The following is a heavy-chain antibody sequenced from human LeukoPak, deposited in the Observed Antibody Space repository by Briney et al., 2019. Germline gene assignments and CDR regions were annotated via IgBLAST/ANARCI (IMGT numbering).Heavy chain of an antibody. CDR1: GFTFSSYW. CDR2: IKEDGSAK. V-gene: IGHV3-7*01. Sequence: GGSLRLSCAASGFTFSSYWMSWVRQAPGKGLEWVANIKEDGSAKYYVDSVKGRFTISRDNAKNSLYLQMNNLSAEDTAVYYCVRDSPGYGAYDFDWGQGTLVPVSS. D-gene: IGHD5-12*01. J-gene: IGHJ4*02. CDR3: VRDSPGYGAYDFD.